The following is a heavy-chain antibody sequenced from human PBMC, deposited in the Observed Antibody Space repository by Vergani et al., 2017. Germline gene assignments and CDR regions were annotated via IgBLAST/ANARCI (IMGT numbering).Heavy chain of an antibody. J-gene: IGHJ4*02. V-gene: IGHV1-69*17. CDR2: IIPIFGIA. CDR3: ASRFSSGFLRGYFDY. Sequence: QVQLVQSGAEVKKPGSSVQVSCKASGGTFSSYAISWVRQAPGPGLEWMGGIIPIFGIANYAQKFQGRVTITADKSTSTAYMALSSLRSEDTAVYYCASRFSSGFLRGYFDYWGQGTLVTVAS. CDR1: GGTFSSYA. D-gene: IGHD6-19*01.